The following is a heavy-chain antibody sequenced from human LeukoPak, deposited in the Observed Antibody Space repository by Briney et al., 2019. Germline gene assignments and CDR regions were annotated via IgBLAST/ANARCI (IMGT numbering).Heavy chain of an antibody. Sequence: PGASLRLSCAASGFTFSSYAMSWVRQAPGKGLEWVSAISGSGGSTYYADSVKGRFTISRDNSKNTLYLQMNSLRAEDTTVYYCAKDLGFSTVTTFRIWGQGTMVTVSP. V-gene: IGHV3-23*01. D-gene: IGHD4-17*01. CDR1: GFTFSSYA. CDR3: AKDLGFSTVTTFRI. CDR2: ISGSGGST. J-gene: IGHJ3*02.